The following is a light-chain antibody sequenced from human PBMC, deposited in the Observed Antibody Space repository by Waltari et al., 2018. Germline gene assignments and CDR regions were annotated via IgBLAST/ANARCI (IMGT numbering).Light chain of an antibody. CDR2: DVS. CDR3: SSYTSSSVV. Sequence: QSALTQPASLSGSPGQSITISCTGISRDVGVYSFFSWYQQHPGKAPELVIYDVSNRPSGVSNRFSGSNSGDTASLTISGLQAEDEADYFCSSYTSSSVVFGGGTKLTVL. CDR1: SRDVGVYSF. V-gene: IGLV2-14*03. J-gene: IGLJ2*01.